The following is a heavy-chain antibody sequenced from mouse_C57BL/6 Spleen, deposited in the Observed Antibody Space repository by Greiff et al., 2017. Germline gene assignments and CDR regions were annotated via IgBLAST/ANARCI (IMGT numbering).Heavy chain of an antibody. J-gene: IGHJ3*01. Sequence: EVKLMESGGGLVQPKGSLKLSCAASGFSFNTYAMNWVRQAPGKGLEWVARIRSKSNNYATYYADSVKDRFTISRDDSESMLYLQMNNLKTEDTAMYYCVRQDDFWFAYWGQGTLVTVSA. V-gene: IGHV10-1*01. CDR2: IRSKSNNYAT. CDR3: VRQDDFWFAY. D-gene: IGHD2-12*01. CDR1: GFSFNTYA.